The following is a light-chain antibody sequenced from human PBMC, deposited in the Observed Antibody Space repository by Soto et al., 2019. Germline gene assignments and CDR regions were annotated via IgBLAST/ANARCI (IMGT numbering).Light chain of an antibody. Sequence: EIVMTQSPSTLPVSPGERATLSCRASQNVGNNLVWYQQKPGQAPRLLIYGASTRAAGIPDRFSGSGSGTEFTLTISGLQSDDFAVYYCQQFNNWPPWTFGQGTKVDIK. J-gene: IGKJ1*01. CDR2: GAS. V-gene: IGKV3-15*01. CDR1: QNVGNN. CDR3: QQFNNWPPWT.